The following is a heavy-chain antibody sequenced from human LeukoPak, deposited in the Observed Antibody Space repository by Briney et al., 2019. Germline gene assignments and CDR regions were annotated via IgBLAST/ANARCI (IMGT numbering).Heavy chain of an antibody. D-gene: IGHD3-22*01. J-gene: IGHJ4*02. CDR3: VTYYYGSSAPKRNY. CDR2: ISHSGST. Sequence: PSETLSLTCAVYGGSFSDYFWSWIRQPPGKGLEWIGEISHSGSTTYNPSLRSRVTISGDTSKKQFSLKLSSVTAADTAVYYCVTYYYGSSAPKRNYWGQGILGTVSS. V-gene: IGHV4-34*01. CDR1: GGSFSDYF.